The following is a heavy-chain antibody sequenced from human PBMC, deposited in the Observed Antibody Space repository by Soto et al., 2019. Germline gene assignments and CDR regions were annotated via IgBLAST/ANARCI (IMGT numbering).Heavy chain of an antibody. D-gene: IGHD5-12*01. Sequence: EVQLSESGGGLVQPGGSLRLSCTASGSASASYAVTWVRQAPGKGLEWVSAISASGGNTFFADSVKGRFSMSRDHSKNVIYLLMNSLRFEETAVSDCAALSWLQSPFDYWGQGTLVTVSS. CDR2: ISASGGNT. CDR3: AALSWLQSPFDY. V-gene: IGHV3-23*01. CDR1: GSASASYA. J-gene: IGHJ4*02.